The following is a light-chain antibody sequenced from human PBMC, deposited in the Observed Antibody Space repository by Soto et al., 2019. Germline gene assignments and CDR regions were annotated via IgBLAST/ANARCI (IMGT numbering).Light chain of an antibody. CDR3: QQRTNRPPIT. V-gene: IGKV3-11*01. Sequence: DIVMTQSPATLSLSPGERATLSCMASQSVSSYLAWYQQKPGQAPRLLIYDASNRATGIPARFSGSGSGTDFTLTISSLEPEDFAVYYCQQRTNRPPITFGQGTRLEIK. CDR1: QSVSSY. CDR2: DAS. J-gene: IGKJ5*01.